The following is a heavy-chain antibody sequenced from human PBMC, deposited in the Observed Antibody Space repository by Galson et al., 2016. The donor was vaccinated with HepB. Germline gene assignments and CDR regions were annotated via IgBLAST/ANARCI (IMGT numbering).Heavy chain of an antibody. D-gene: IGHD5-18*01. CDR3: ARAGGLLVDS. Sequence: TLSLTCTVSGGSISTGGFYWSWIRQHPGKGLEWIGYLYYIGSTYSNPSLKSRVTISVDTSKNQFSLKLSSVTAADTAVYYCARAGGLLVDSWGQGTLVTVSS. J-gene: IGHJ4*02. CDR2: LYYIGST. CDR1: GGSISTGGFY. V-gene: IGHV4-31*03.